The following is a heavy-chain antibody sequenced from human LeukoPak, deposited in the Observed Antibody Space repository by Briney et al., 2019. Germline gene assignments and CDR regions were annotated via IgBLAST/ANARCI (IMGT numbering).Heavy chain of an antibody. V-gene: IGHV3-48*03. J-gene: IGHJ4*02. Sequence: GGSLRLSCAASGFTFSSYEMNWVRQAPGKGLEWVSYISSSGSTIYYADSVKGRFTISRDNAKNSLYLQMNGLRAEDTAVYYCAREIGEIAARAFDYWGQGTLVTVSS. D-gene: IGHD6-6*01. CDR1: GFTFSSYE. CDR2: ISSSGSTI. CDR3: AREIGEIAARAFDY.